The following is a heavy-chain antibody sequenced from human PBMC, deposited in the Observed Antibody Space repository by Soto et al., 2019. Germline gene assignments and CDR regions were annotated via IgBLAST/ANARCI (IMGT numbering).Heavy chain of an antibody. CDR1: GGTFSSYA. CDR2: IIPIFGTA. Sequence: GSSVQVCCKASGGTFSSYAISWVRQAPGQGLEWMGGIIPIFGTANYAQKFQGRVTITADKSASTAYMELSSRRSEDTAVYYCPKASSGYYAPQYYSDYRGHGPLVTVSS. J-gene: IGHJ4*01. CDR3: PKASSGYYAPQYYSDY. V-gene: IGHV1-69*06. D-gene: IGHD3-22*01.